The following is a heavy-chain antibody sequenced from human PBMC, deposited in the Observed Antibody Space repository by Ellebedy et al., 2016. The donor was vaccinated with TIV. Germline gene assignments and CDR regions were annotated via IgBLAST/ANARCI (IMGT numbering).Heavy chain of an antibody. CDR1: GFTFTNYD. J-gene: IGHJ5*02. CDR2: MNPKSGDP. CDR3: ARGKLRFLESLGDWFDP. D-gene: IGHD3-3*01. V-gene: IGHV1-8*01. Sequence: AASVKVSCKTSGFTFTNYDINWVRQASGQGPEWMGWMNPKSGDPNYAQKFQGRVTMTRNTSITTAYMELSSLRSDDTAVYYCARGKLRFLESLGDWFDPWGQGTLVTVSS.